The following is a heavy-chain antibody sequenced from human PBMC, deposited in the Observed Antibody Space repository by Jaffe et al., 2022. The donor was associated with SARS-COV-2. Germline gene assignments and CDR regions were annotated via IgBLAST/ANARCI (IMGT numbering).Heavy chain of an antibody. D-gene: IGHD3-10*01. Sequence: QVQLVQSGSELEKPGASVKLSCRASGYIFTNYAVIWVRQAPGQGPEWLGWINTNTGNPTYAQGFTGRFVFSLDTSVSTTYLQINSLKPEDTAVYYCAKGGGSGNYYNVHWFDSWGQGTLVTVSS. J-gene: IGHJ5*01. CDR1: GYIFTNYA. CDR2: INTNTGNP. CDR3: AKGGGSGNYYNVHWFDS. V-gene: IGHV7-4-1*02.